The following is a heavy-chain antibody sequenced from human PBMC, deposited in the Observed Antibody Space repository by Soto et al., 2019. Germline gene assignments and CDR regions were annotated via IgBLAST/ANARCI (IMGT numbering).Heavy chain of an antibody. CDR2: ISANGGGT. Sequence: GGSLRLSCAPSGFTFITYAMSWVRQAPGKGLEWVSSISANGGGTYYADSVKGRFIISRDNSKNTLYLQMNSLRAEDTAVYLCAKILESAGLGHWGQGTLVTVSS. D-gene: IGHD6-13*01. CDR1: GFTFITYA. V-gene: IGHV3-23*01. J-gene: IGHJ4*02. CDR3: AKILESAGLGH.